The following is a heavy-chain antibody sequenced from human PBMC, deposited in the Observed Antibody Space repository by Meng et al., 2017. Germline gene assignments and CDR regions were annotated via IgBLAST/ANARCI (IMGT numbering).Heavy chain of an antibody. CDR3: AKHSGYDLGY. CDR2: ISGSGGST. V-gene: IGHV3-23*01. J-gene: IGHJ4*02. Sequence: GEFLKISCAASGFTLSSYAMSWVRQAPGKGLEWVSAISGSGGSTYYADSVKGRFTISRDNSKNTLYMQMNSLGAEDTAVYYCAKHSGYDLGYWGQGTLVTVSS. D-gene: IGHD5-12*01. CDR1: GFTLSSYA.